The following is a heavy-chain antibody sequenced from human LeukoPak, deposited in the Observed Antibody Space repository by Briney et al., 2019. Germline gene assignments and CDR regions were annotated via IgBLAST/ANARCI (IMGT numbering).Heavy chain of an antibody. CDR3: AKYANYYDSSGYLIPFDY. J-gene: IGHJ4*02. V-gene: IGHV3-23*05. Sequence: YYADSVKGRFSVSRDNSKNILYLQMDSLRADDSALYYCAKYANYYDSSGYLIPFDYWGQGTLVTVSS. D-gene: IGHD3-22*01.